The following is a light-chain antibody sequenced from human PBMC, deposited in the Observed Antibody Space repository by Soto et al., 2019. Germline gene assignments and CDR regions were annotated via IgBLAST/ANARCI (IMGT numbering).Light chain of an antibody. CDR2: AAS. Sequence: DIQITQSPSSLSASVLESLTITCRASQYISTYLNWYQQKPGKAPKLLIYAASSLQSGVPSRFSGSGFGTDFTLTISSLQPEDFATYYCQQFNNYPITFGQGTRLEIK. V-gene: IGKV1-39*01. J-gene: IGKJ5*01. CDR3: QQFNNYPIT. CDR1: QYISTY.